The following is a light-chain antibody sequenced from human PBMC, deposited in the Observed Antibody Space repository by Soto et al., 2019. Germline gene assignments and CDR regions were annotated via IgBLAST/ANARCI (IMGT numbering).Light chain of an antibody. CDR3: QQSDSYPYT. CDR1: QSITNY. CDR2: AAS. Sequence: DIQMTQSPSSLSVSVGDRVTITCRASQSITNYLNWYQQKPGKAPKLLVYAASSLQSGVPSRFSGNGPGTDFTLTNSSLQPEDFASYYCQQSDSYPYTFGQGTKLEIK. J-gene: IGKJ2*01. V-gene: IGKV1-39*01.